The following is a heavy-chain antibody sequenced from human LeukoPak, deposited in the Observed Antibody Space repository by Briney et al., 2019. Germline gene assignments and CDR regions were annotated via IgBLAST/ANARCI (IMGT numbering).Heavy chain of an antibody. CDR3: AYSDHFDT. Sequence: GESLRLSCAASGFTLGNYWMHWVRQAPGKGLVWVSRGDGYGSHSTYADSVKGRFTISRDNAKNTLYLQMNRLTGEDTAVYYCAYSDHFDTWGQGTLVTASS. V-gene: IGHV3-74*03. CDR2: GDGYGSHS. D-gene: IGHD4-17*01. CDR1: GFTLGNYW. J-gene: IGHJ4*02.